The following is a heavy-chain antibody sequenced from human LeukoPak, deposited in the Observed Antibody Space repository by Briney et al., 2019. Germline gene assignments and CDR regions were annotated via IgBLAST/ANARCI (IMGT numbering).Heavy chain of an antibody. Sequence: ASVKVSFKASGYTFTSYGISWVRQAPGQGLEWMGWINPNSGGTNYAQKFQGRVTMTRDTSISTAYMELSRLRSDDTAVYYCARDVFRGPPYGMDVWGQGTTVTVSS. CDR2: INPNSGGT. CDR1: GYTFTSYG. V-gene: IGHV1-2*02. J-gene: IGHJ6*02. CDR3: ARDVFRGPPYGMDV.